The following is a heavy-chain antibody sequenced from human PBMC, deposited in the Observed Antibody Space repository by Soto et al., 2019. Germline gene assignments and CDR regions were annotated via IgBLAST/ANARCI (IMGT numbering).Heavy chain of an antibody. CDR2: IYYSGST. V-gene: IGHV4-59*01. CDR3: ARYYYASGNYYYYMDV. J-gene: IGHJ6*03. Sequence: SETLSLTCTVSGVSISSYYWSWIRQPPGKGLEWIGYIYYSGSTNCNPSLKSRVTISVDTSKNQSSLKLSSVTAADTAVYYCARYYYASGNYYYYMDVWGKGTTVTVSS. D-gene: IGHD3-10*01. CDR1: GVSISSYY.